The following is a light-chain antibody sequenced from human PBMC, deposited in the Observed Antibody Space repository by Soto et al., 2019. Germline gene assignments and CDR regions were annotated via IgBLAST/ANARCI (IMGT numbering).Light chain of an antibody. V-gene: IGKV2-28*01. CDR2: LGS. Sequence: DIVMTQSPLSLPVTPGEPASISCRSSQSLLHSNGYNYLDWYLQKPGQSPQLLIYLGSNRDSGVAVRFSGSGSGTDFTLKISRVEAEYVGVYYCMQALPTPRPTFGPGTKVDIK. J-gene: IGKJ3*01. CDR3: MQALPTPRPT. CDR1: QSLLHSNGYNY.